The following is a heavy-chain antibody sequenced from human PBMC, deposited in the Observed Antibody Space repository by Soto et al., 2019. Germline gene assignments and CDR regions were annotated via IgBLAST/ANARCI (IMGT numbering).Heavy chain of an antibody. Sequence: PGRSLRVSCAASGFTFSSYAMSWVRQATGKGLEWVSAISGSGGSTYYADSVKGRFTISRDNSKKTLYLQINSLRAEDTAVYYCAHSLRVLELLPFFDYWGQGTLVTVSS. CDR2: ISGSGGST. CDR1: GFTFSSYA. D-gene: IGHD3-3*01. V-gene: IGHV3-23*01. J-gene: IGHJ4*02. CDR3: AHSLRVLELLPFFDY.